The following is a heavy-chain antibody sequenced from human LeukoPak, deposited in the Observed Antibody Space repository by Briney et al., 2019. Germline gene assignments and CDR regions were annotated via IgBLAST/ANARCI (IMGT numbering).Heavy chain of an antibody. CDR1: GFTLSAND. CDR2: IYAGGTISA. Sequence: GGSLRLSCAASGFTLSANDMSWVRQAPGKGLEWVSLIYAGGTISAFYADSVKGRFTISRDNAKNSLYPQMNSLRAEDTAVYYCAGCSTVTTYYYSYYMDIWGKGTTVTVSS. CDR3: AGCSTVTTYYYSYYMDI. D-gene: IGHD4-17*01. J-gene: IGHJ6*03. V-gene: IGHV3-53*01.